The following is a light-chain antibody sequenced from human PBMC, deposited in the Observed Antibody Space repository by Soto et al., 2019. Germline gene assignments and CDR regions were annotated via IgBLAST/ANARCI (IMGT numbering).Light chain of an antibody. V-gene: IGLV3-21*02. Sequence: SYELTQSPSVSVAPGQTARITCGGNKIGTKSVHWYQQKPGQAPVLVVFDDSDRPSGIPERFSGSNSGNTATLTISRVEAGDEADYYCQVWDSSTDQNVVFGGGTKVTVL. J-gene: IGLJ2*01. CDR3: QVWDSSTDQNVV. CDR1: KIGTKS. CDR2: DDS.